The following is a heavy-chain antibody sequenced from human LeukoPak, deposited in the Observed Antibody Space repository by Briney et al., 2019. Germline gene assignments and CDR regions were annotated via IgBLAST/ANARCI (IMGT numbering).Heavy chain of an antibody. D-gene: IGHD4-17*01. CDR3: AKEVLGGNYGDYAVDY. CDR1: GFTFSSYA. CDR2: ITGSGYST. V-gene: IGHV3-23*01. J-gene: IGHJ4*02. Sequence: GGSLRLSCAASGFTFSSYAMMWVRQTPGKGLEWVSGITGSGYSTFSADSVKGRFTISRDNSKNTLDLQMHSLRAEDTALYYCAKEVLGGNYGDYAVDYWGQGTLVTVSS.